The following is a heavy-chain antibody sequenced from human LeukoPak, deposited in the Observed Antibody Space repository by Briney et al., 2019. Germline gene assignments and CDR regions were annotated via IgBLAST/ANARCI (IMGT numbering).Heavy chain of an antibody. V-gene: IGHV4-38-2*02. J-gene: IGHJ4*02. CDR1: GYSISSGYH. Sequence: SETLSLTCTVSGYSISSGYHWGWIRQPPGKGLEWIGSIYHSGSTYYNPSLKSRVTISIDTSKNQFSLKLSSVTAADAAVYYCARGSEWFGKFDFWGLGTLVTVS. CDR2: IYHSGST. CDR3: ARGSEWFGKFDF. D-gene: IGHD3-10*01.